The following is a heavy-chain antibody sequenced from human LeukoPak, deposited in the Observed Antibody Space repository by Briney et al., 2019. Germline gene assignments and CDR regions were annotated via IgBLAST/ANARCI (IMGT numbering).Heavy chain of an antibody. CDR2: MNPNSGNT. V-gene: IGHV1-8*01. CDR1: GYTFTSYD. D-gene: IGHD3-10*01. CDR3: ARVRGKTLAYYYYYGMDV. Sequence: GASVKVSCKASGYTFTSYDINWVRQATGQGLEWMGWMNPNSGNTGYAQKFQGRVTMTRNTSISTAYMELSSLRSEDTAVYYCARVRGKTLAYYYYYGMDVWGQGTMVTVSS. J-gene: IGHJ6*02.